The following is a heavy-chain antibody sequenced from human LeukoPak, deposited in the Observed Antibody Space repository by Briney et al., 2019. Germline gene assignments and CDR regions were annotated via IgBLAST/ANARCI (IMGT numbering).Heavy chain of an antibody. D-gene: IGHD6-13*01. CDR2: ISISSTTI. CDR1: VFTFSSYS. CDR3: ARDSRQQLAVDY. J-gene: IGHJ4*02. Sequence: PGGSLRLSCAASVFTFSSYSMNWVRQAPGKGLEWVSYISISSTTIYYADSVKGRFTISRDNAKNSLSLQMNSLRAEDTAVYYCARDSRQQLAVDYWGQGTLVTVSS. V-gene: IGHV3-48*01.